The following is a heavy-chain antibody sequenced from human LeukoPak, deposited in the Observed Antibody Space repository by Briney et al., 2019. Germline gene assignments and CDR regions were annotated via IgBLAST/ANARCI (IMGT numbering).Heavy chain of an antibody. CDR2: ISTSSSYT. CDR3: ARVSISGGGVDY. V-gene: IGHV3-21*01. J-gene: IGHJ4*02. D-gene: IGHD3-16*01. CDR1: GFT. Sequence: GGSLRLSCAASGFTMTWVRQAPGKGLEWVSCISTSSSYTYYADSLQGRFTVSRDNIENSLFLQMNSLIAEDTAVYYCARVSISGGGVDYWGQGTLVTVPS.